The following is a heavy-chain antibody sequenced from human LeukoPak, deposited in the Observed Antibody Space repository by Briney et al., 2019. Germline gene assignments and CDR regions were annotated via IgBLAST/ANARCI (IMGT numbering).Heavy chain of an antibody. Sequence: GGSLRLFCAASGFTFSSYGMSWVRQAPGKGLEWVSAISSGGGNTDYADSVKGRFTISRDNSKNTVFLQMNSLRAEDTGVYYCANRISGSSSWGQGTLVTVSS. D-gene: IGHD1-26*01. V-gene: IGHV3-23*01. CDR2: ISSGGGNT. CDR3: ANRISGSSS. J-gene: IGHJ5*02. CDR1: GFTFSSYG.